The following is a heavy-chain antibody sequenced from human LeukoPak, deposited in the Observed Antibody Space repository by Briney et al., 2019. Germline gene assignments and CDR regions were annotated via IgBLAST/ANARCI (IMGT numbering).Heavy chain of an antibody. D-gene: IGHD2/OR15-2a*01. V-gene: IGHV3-30*18. CDR1: GFTFTSYG. CDR2: ISYDGSNN. Sequence: GGSLTLSRAPSGFTFTSYGMRWVRQPPGKGLECLAFISYDGSNNYYADSVKGRFTISRDNSKNTLYLQMNSLRAEDTAVYYCAKAFRPEFSQREYYFDYWGQGTLVTVSS. J-gene: IGHJ4*02. CDR3: AKAFRPEFSQREYYFDY.